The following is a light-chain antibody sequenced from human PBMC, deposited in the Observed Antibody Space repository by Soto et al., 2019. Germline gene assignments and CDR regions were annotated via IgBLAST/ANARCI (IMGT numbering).Light chain of an antibody. CDR3: QQYNNWWA. CDR2: AAS. Sequence: EIVMTQSPATLSVSPGERATLSCRASQSVNRNLAWYQQKPGQAPSLLISAASTRATGIPARFSGSGSETDFTLTISSLQSEDFAVYYCQQYNNWWAFGQGTKVEMK. V-gene: IGKV3-15*01. CDR1: QSVNRN. J-gene: IGKJ1*01.